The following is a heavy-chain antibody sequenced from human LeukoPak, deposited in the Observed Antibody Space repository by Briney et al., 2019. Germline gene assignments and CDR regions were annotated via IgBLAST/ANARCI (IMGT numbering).Heavy chain of an antibody. CDR3: ARDGGGYGGYDGIDY. J-gene: IGHJ4*02. CDR1: GYTFSGYY. V-gene: IGHV1-2*02. D-gene: IGHD5-12*01. Sequence: ASVKVSCKASGYTFSGYYMHWVRQAPGQGLEWMGWINPYTGVTNYAQKFQGRVTMTRDTSISTAYMELSRLRSDDTAVYYCARDGGGYGGYDGIDYWGQGTLVTVSS. CDR2: INPYTGVT.